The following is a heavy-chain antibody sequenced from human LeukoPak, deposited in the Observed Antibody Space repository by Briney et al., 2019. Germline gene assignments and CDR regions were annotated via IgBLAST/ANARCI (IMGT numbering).Heavy chain of an antibody. Sequence: PGGSLRLSCAASGFTFSSYSMNWVRQAPGKGPEWVSSISSSSSYIYYADSVKGRFTISRDNAKNSLYLQMNSLRAEGTAVYYCARDPYSSGWLTRGYWGQGTLVTVSS. CDR2: ISSSSSYI. CDR3: ARDPYSSGWLTRGY. V-gene: IGHV3-21*01. D-gene: IGHD6-19*01. J-gene: IGHJ4*02. CDR1: GFTFSSYS.